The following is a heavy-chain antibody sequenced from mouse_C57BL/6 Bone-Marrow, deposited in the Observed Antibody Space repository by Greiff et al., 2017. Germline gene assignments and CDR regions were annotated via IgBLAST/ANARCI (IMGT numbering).Heavy chain of an antibody. J-gene: IGHJ4*01. D-gene: IGHD1-3*01. CDR1: GFTFNTYA. CDR2: IRRKSGNYAK. CDR3: VRGSSTVLYAMDY. Sequence: EVHLVESGGGLVQPKGSLKLSCAASGFTFNTYAMHWVRQAPGKGLEWVAGIRRKSGNYAKYYADSVKERFTTSRAAYTGILHLRSKNLKTEDTARLYWVRGSSTVLYAMDYWGQGTRVTVPS. V-gene: IGHV10-3*01.